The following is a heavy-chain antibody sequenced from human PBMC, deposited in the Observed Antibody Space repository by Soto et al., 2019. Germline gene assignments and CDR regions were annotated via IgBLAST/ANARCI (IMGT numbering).Heavy chain of an antibody. D-gene: IGHD3-10*01. J-gene: IGHJ3*02. CDR3: AKDFGTSYYGSGDDAFDI. V-gene: IGHV3-23*01. CDR2: ISGSGGST. CDR1: GFTFSSYV. Sequence: EVQLLESGGGLVQPGGSLRLSCAASGFTFSSYVMSWVRQAPGKGLEWVSAISGSGGSTYYADSVKGRFTISRDNSKKTLSLQMNSLRAEDTAVYYCAKDFGTSYYGSGDDAFDIWGQGTMVTVSS.